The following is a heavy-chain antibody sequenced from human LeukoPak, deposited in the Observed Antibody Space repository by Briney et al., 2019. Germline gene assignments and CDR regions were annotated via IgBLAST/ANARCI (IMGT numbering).Heavy chain of an antibody. Sequence: ASVKASCKASGYTFTGYYMHWVRQAPGQGLEWMGWINPNSGGTNYAQKFQGRGTMTRNTSISTAYMELSRLRSEDTAVYYCARDEGSDYWGQGTLVTVSS. CDR3: ARDEGSDY. CDR2: INPNSGGT. CDR1: GYTFTGYY. J-gene: IGHJ4*02. D-gene: IGHD2-15*01. V-gene: IGHV1-2*02.